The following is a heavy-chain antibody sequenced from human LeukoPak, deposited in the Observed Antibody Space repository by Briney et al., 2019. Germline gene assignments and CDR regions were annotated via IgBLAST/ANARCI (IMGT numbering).Heavy chain of an antibody. CDR3: AKGGYQSDY. Sequence: GGSLRLSCAASGFTFSNYAMSWVRQAPGKGLEWVSGIGSGGRTYYADSVKGRFTISRDNSKNTLHLQRNSLRAEDTTVYYCAKGGYQSDYWGQGTLVTVSS. CDR2: IGSGGRT. V-gene: IGHV3-23*01. CDR1: GFTFSNYA. D-gene: IGHD3-16*02. J-gene: IGHJ4*02.